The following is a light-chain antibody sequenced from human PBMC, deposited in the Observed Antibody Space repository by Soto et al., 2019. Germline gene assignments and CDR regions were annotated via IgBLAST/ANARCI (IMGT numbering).Light chain of an antibody. CDR1: QSISIY. CDR2: ATS. CDR3: EQSHRTPRT. Sequence: DIQMTQSPSSLSASLGDRVTITCRASQSISIYLNWYQQKPGKAPKLLIYATSTLQSGVSSRFSGTGSGTDFTLTIDSLQPDDFATYYCEQSHRTPRTFGQGTKVDIK. J-gene: IGKJ1*01. V-gene: IGKV1-39*01.